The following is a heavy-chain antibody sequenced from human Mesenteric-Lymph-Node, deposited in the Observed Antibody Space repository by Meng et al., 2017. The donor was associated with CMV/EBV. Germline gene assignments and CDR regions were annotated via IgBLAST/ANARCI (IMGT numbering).Heavy chain of an antibody. CDR2: ITSSSGHI. Sequence: GGSLRLSCAASGFTFSSFNMNWVRQAPGKGLEWVSSITSSSGHIYYADSVKGRFTISRDNAKNSLYVQMNSLRAEDTAVYYCAKGDVVVPAATFDYWGQGTLVTVSS. CDR3: AKGDVVVPAATFDY. J-gene: IGHJ4*02. V-gene: IGHV3-21*01. CDR1: GFTFSSFN. D-gene: IGHD2-2*01.